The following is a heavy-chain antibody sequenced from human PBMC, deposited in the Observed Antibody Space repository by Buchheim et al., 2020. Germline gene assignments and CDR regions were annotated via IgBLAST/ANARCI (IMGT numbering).Heavy chain of an antibody. CDR2: INQRGTEK. V-gene: IGHV3-7*01. J-gene: IGHJ4*02. D-gene: IGHD2-15*01. CDR3: ARDGVAEGLYFDY. CDR1: GFTFSDFW. Sequence: EVQLVESGGGLVQPGGSLRLSCAASGFTFSDFWMNWVRQAPGKGLEWVASINQRGTEKYYVDSVKGRFTVSRDNAKNSLYLQMNNLRAEDTAVYYCARDGVAEGLYFDYWGQGTL.